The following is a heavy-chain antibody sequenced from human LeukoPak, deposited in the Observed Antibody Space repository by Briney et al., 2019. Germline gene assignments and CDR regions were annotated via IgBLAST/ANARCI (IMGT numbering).Heavy chain of an antibody. D-gene: IGHD3-22*01. CDR3: ARAPIYDTSVYYPDRNFDY. Sequence: ASVKVSCKASGYTFTSYDINWVRQAPGQGLEWMGWISAHNGITNYAQNLQGRVTMTTDTSTSTAYMELRSLRSGDTAVYYCARAPIYDTSVYYPDRNFDYWGQGTLVTVSS. CDR2: ISAHNGIT. J-gene: IGHJ4*02. V-gene: IGHV1-18*01. CDR1: GYTFTSYD.